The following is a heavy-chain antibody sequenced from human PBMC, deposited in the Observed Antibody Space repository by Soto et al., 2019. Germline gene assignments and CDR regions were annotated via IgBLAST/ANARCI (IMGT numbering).Heavy chain of an antibody. CDR3: ARYYDFWRAGYYYMDV. CDR1: GFTFSSYA. D-gene: IGHD3-3*01. V-gene: IGHV3-23*05. CDR2: VGGSDTDK. Sequence: GGSLRLSCAASGFTFSSYAMSWVRQAPGKGLQWVSGVGGSDTDKHYADSVRGRFTVSRDNSKNTLYLQMNSLRAEDTAVYYCARYYDFWRAGYYYMDVWGKGTTVTVSS. J-gene: IGHJ6*03.